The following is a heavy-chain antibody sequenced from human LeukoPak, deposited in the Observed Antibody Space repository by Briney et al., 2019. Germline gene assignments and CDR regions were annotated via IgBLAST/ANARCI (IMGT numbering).Heavy chain of an antibody. Sequence: ASVKVSCKSSGYTLTSYYLHWVRQAPGQGLEWMGIINPSGGSRSYAQKFQGRVITIRDMSTSTVYMELSSLRPEDTAVYYSAREDSSSGYYFDNWGHGTLVTVSS. CDR2: INPSGGSR. D-gene: IGHD6-6*01. J-gene: IGHJ4*01. V-gene: IGHV1-46*01. CDR3: AREDSSSGYYFDN. CDR1: GYTLTSYY.